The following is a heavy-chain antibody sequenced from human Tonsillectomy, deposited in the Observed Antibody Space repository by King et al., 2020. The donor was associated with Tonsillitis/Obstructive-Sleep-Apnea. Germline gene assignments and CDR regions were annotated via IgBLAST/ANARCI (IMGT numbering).Heavy chain of an antibody. CDR3: AREKAQWLVQVGGFDP. J-gene: IGHJ5*02. CDR2: INHSGST. Sequence: VQLQQWGAGLLKPSETLSLTCAVYGGSFSGYYWSWIRQPPGKGLEWIGEINHSGSTNYNPSLKSRVTISLDTSKNQFSLKLSSVTAADTAVYYCAREKAQWLVQVGGFDPWGQGTLVTVSS. D-gene: IGHD6-19*01. V-gene: IGHV4-34*01. CDR1: GGSFSGYY.